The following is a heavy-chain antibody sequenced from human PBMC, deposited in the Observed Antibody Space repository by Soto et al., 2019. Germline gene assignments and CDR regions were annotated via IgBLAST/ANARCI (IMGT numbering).Heavy chain of an antibody. CDR3: ARDGGITMVRGVKARWFDP. CDR1: GFTFSSYS. CDR2: ISSSSSYI. V-gene: IGHV3-21*01. Sequence: EVQLVESGGGLVKPGGSLRLSCAASGFTFSSYSMNWVRQAPGKGLEWVSSISSSSSYIYYADSVKGRFTISRDNAKNSLYLQMNSLRAEDTAVYYCARDGGITMVRGVKARWFDPWGQGTLVTVSS. D-gene: IGHD3-10*01. J-gene: IGHJ5*02.